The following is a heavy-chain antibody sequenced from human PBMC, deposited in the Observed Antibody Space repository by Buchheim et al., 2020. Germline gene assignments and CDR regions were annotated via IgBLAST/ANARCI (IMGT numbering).Heavy chain of an antibody. Sequence: QVQLVESGGGVVQPGRSLRLSCAASGFTFSSYGMHWVRQAPGKGLEWVAVISYDGSNKYYADSVKGRFTISRDNSKNTLYLQMNSLRAEDTAVYYCAKDAYYYGSGSYYNGNYYYGMDVWGQGTT. CDR3: AKDAYYYGSGSYYNGNYYYGMDV. J-gene: IGHJ6*02. D-gene: IGHD3-10*01. CDR2: ISYDGSNK. CDR1: GFTFSSYG. V-gene: IGHV3-30*18.